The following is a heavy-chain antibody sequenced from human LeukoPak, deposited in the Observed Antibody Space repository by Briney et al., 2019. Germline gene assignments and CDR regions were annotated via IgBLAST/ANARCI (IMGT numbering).Heavy chain of an antibody. Sequence: GGSLRLSCAASGFTFSSYEMNWVRQAPGKGLEWVSYISSSSTTIYYADSVKGRFTISRDNAKNSLYLQMNSLRAEDTAVYYCARDFRGLSWYFDYWGQGSLVIVSS. CDR2: ISSSSTTI. CDR1: GFTFSSYE. V-gene: IGHV3-48*01. J-gene: IGHJ4*02. D-gene: IGHD3-10*01. CDR3: ARDFRGLSWYFDY.